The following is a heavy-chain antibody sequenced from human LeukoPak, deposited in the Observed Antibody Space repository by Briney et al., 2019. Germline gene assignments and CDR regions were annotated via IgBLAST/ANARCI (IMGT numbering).Heavy chain of an antibody. V-gene: IGHV3-53*01. CDR3: ARDIPDNTYEY. CDR1: GYVVNSNY. CDR2: IYNGDRT. J-gene: IGHJ4*02. D-gene: IGHD2-21*01. Sequence: GGSLRLSCVASGYVVNSNYVSWVRQVPGKGLEWVAIIYNGDRTHYTGSVKGRFTVSGDNSEDTLYLQMNSLRAEDTAVYYCARDIPDNTYEYWGQGTLVTVSS.